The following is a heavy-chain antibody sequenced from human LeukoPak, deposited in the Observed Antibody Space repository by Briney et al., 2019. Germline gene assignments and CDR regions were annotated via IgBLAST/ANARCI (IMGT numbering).Heavy chain of an antibody. CDR2: FDPEDGET. Sequence: GASVKVSRKVSGYTLTELSMHWVRQAPGKGLEWMGGFDPEDGETIYAQKFQGRVTMTEDTSTDTAYMELSSLRSEDTAVYYCATGKLRFLEWLFPFDYWGQGTLVTVSS. D-gene: IGHD3-3*01. CDR3: ATGKLRFLEWLFPFDY. V-gene: IGHV1-24*01. CDR1: GYTLTELS. J-gene: IGHJ4*02.